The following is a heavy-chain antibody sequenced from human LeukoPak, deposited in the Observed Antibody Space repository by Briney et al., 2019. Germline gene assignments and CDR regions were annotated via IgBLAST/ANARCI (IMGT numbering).Heavy chain of an antibody. CDR1: GGTFSSYA. D-gene: IGHD3-10*01. CDR3: ASRAAVGRITMVRGVIIRVGAFDI. CDR2: IIPILGIA. Sequence: GASVKVSCKASGGTFSSYAISWVRQAPGQGLEWMGRIIPILGIANYAQKFQGRVTITADKSTSTAYMELSSLRSEDTAVYYCASRAAVGRITMVRGVIIRVGAFDIWGQGTMVTVSS. J-gene: IGHJ3*02. V-gene: IGHV1-69*04.